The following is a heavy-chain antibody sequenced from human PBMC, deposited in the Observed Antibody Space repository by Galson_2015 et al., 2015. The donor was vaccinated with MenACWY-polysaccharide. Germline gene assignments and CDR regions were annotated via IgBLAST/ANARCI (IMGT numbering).Heavy chain of an antibody. J-gene: IGHJ4*02. V-gene: IGHV3-7*01. CDR3: ARHEDWGFGY. CDR2: INPDGSDK. Sequence: SLRLSCAASGFPFSGYWMTWVRQAPGKGLDWVANINPDGSDKYYAGSMRGRFSTSRDNSKNSLYLQRNSLTADDTAVYYCARHEDWGFGYWGQGTLVTVAS. D-gene: IGHD3/OR15-3a*01. CDR1: GFPFSGYW.